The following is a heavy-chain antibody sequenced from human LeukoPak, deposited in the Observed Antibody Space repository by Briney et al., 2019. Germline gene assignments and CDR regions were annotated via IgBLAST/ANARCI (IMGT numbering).Heavy chain of an antibody. V-gene: IGHV3-64*01. Sequence: GGSLRLSCAASGFTFNNYAMHWVRQAPGKGLEYVSAIGGDGGSTYYANSVKGRFTISRDNSKNTLYLQMGSLRAEDMAVYYCAKAMVRGVIINFDYWGQGTLVTVSS. J-gene: IGHJ4*02. D-gene: IGHD3-10*01. CDR2: IGGDGGST. CDR3: AKAMVRGVIINFDY. CDR1: GFTFNNYA.